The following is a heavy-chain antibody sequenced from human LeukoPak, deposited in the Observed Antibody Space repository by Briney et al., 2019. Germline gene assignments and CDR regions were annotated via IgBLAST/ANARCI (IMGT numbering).Heavy chain of an antibody. V-gene: IGHV4-39*01. Sequence: SETLSLTCTVSGDSINNNNYYWGWIRQPPGEGLEWIGNIYYNGRTYYSPSLKSRGTISVDTSNNQFSLRLNSVTAADTAVYYCARITDRTIFGEIMHGFDVWGQGTPVTVSS. CDR3: ARITDRTIFGEIMHGFDV. CDR2: IYYNGRT. D-gene: IGHD3-3*01. J-gene: IGHJ3*01. CDR1: GDSINNNNYY.